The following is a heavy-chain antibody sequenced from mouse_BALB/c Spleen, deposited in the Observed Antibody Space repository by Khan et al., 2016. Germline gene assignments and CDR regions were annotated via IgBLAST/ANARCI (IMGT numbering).Heavy chain of an antibody. Sequence: EVELVESGGGLVQPGGSRKLSCAASGFTFSSFGMHWVRQAPEKGLEWVAYISSGSSTIYYADTVKGRFTISRDNPKNTLFLQMTSLRAEDTAMYYCARRGFSYYGSSHYFDYWGQGTTLTVSS. CDR1: GFTFSSFG. J-gene: IGHJ2*01. V-gene: IGHV5-17*02. CDR2: ISSGSSTI. D-gene: IGHD1-1*01. CDR3: ARRGFSYYGSSHYFDY.